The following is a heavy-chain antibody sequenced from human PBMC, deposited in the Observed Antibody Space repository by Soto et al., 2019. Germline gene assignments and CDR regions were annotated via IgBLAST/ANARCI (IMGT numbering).Heavy chain of an antibody. Sequence: GWSLRLSCASSVFTFISYAMSWVRQAPGKGLEWVSAISGSGGTTYYADSVKGRFTISRDNSKNTMYLYLQMNSLRAEDTAVYYCAKDGRYYDFWSGYSRQNWFDPWGQGTLVTVSS. V-gene: IGHV3-23*01. CDR3: AKDGRYYDFWSGYSRQNWFDP. CDR2: ISGSGGTT. D-gene: IGHD3-3*01. J-gene: IGHJ5*02. CDR1: VFTFISYA.